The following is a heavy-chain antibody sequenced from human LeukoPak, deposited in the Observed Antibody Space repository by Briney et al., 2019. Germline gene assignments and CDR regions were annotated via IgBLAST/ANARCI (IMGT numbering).Heavy chain of an antibody. CDR2: INLSGGTT. D-gene: IGHD3-10*01. J-gene: IGHJ4*02. CDR1: GYTFTTYY. Sequence: AASVKVSCKASGYTFTTYYMHWVRQAPGQGLEWMGIINLSGGTTTYAQKFQGRVTVTRDTSISTAYMELSRLRSDDTAVYYCARAELSDYYGSGSYRYWGQGTLVTVSS. CDR3: ARAELSDYYGSGSYRY. V-gene: IGHV1-46*01.